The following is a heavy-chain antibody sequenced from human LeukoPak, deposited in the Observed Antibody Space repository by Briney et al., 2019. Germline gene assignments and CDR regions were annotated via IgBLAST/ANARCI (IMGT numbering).Heavy chain of an antibody. CDR3: ATDYYDSSGPDY. V-gene: IGHV3-9*01. J-gene: IGHJ4*02. Sequence: GGSLRLSCAASGFTFDDYAMHWVRQAPGKGLEWVSGISWSSGSIGYADSVKGRFTISRDNSKNTLYLQMNSLRAEDTAVYYCATDYYDSSGPDYWGQGTLVTVSS. CDR2: ISWSSGSI. CDR1: GFTFDDYA. D-gene: IGHD3-22*01.